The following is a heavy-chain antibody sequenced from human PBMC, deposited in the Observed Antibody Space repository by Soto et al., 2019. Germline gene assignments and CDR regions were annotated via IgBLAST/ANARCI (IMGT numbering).Heavy chain of an antibody. Sequence: GGSLRLSFAASGFTFSDYYMSWIRQAPGKGLEWVSYISSSGSTIYYADSVKGRFTISRDNAKNSLYLQMNSLRAEDTAVYYCARDRGTAMVPFFDYWGQGTLVTVSS. J-gene: IGHJ4*02. CDR1: GFTFSDYY. D-gene: IGHD5-18*01. CDR2: ISSSGSTI. V-gene: IGHV3-11*01. CDR3: ARDRGTAMVPFFDY.